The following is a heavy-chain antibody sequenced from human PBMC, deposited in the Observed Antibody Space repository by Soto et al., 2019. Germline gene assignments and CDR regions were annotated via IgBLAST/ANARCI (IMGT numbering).Heavy chain of an antibody. J-gene: IGHJ6*02. Sequence: SQTLSLTCAVYGGSFSGYYWSWIRQPPGKGLEWIGEINHSGSTNYNPSLKSRVTISVDTSKNQFSLKLSSVTAADTAVYYCAALVRGLIYSRYYYGMDVWGQGTTVTVSS. D-gene: IGHD3-10*01. CDR3: AALVRGLIYSRYYYGMDV. CDR1: GGSFSGYY. CDR2: INHSGST. V-gene: IGHV4-34*01.